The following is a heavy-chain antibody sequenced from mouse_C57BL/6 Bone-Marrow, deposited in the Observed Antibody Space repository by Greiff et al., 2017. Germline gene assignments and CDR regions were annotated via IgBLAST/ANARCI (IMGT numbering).Heavy chain of an antibody. CDR3: AIWKGRRFAY. Sequence: QVQLQQPGAELVKPGASVKLSCKASGYTFTSYWMHWVKQRPGQGLEWIGRIHPYDGDTNYTQQFKGKATLTVDTSSSTAYMQLSSLTSEDSDVYDCAIWKGRRFAYWGQGTLVTVSA. D-gene: IGHD1-1*01. CDR1: GYTFTSYW. CDR2: IHPYDGDT. V-gene: IGHV1-74*01. J-gene: IGHJ3*01.